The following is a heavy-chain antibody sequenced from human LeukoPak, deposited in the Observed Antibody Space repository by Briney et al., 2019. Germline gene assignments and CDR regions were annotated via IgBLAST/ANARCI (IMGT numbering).Heavy chain of an antibody. CDR2: ISSNGGST. Sequence: PGGSLRLSCAACGFTFSSYAMHVVRQAPGNGLSYVSAISSNGGSTYYANSVKGRFTISRDNSKNTLYLQMGSLRAEDMAVYYCARVGGTLVSDYWGQGTLVTVSS. CDR3: ARVGGTLVSDY. V-gene: IGHV3-64*01. J-gene: IGHJ4*02. D-gene: IGHD3-16*01. CDR1: GFTFSSYA.